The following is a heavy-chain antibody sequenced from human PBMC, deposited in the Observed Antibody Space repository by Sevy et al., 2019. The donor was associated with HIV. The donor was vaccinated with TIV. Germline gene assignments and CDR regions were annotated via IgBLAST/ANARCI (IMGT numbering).Heavy chain of an antibody. CDR3: ARTGSYADTYYYYYAMDV. V-gene: IGHV3-7*01. J-gene: IGHJ6*02. Sequence: GGSLRLSCAASAFTFSSYWMTGVRQAPGKGLEWVANINQDGSEENYVDSVKGRFTIFRDNAKNSLFLQMNSLRAEDTAVYYCARTGSYADTYYYYYAMDVWGPGTTVTVSS. CDR2: INQDGSEE. CDR1: AFTFSSYW. D-gene: IGHD3-16*01.